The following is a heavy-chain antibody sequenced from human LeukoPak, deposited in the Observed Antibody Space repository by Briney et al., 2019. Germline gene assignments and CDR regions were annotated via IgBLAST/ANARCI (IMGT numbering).Heavy chain of an antibody. J-gene: IGHJ4*02. CDR3: ARPSKEYYDFWSGYYFGFDY. CDR2: INHSGST. Sequence: SETLSLTCAVYGGSFSGYYWSWIRQPPGKGLEWIGEINHSGSTNYNPSLKSRVTISVDTSKNQFSLKLSSVTAADTAVYYCARPSKEYYDFWSGYYFGFDYWGQGTLVTVSS. CDR1: GGSFSGYY. V-gene: IGHV4-34*01. D-gene: IGHD3-3*01.